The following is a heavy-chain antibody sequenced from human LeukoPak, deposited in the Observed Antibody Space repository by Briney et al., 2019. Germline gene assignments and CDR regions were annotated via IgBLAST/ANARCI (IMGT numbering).Heavy chain of an antibody. J-gene: IGHJ4*02. CDR3: AKDYAYYYGSGIGGFEY. CDR2: ISGSGATT. V-gene: IGHV3-23*01. CDR1: GFTFSSYA. D-gene: IGHD3-10*01. Sequence: SGGSLRLSCAASGFTFSSYAMSWVRQAPGKGLEWVSAISGSGATTYYADSVKGRFTISRDKSNNTLYLQMNSLRAEDTAVYYCAKDYAYYYGSGIGGFEYWGQGTLVTVSS.